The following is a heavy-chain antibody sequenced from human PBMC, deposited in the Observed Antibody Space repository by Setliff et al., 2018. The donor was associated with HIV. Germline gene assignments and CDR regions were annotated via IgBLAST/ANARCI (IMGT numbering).Heavy chain of an antibody. CDR3: ARDNRVMALNYYYYYMDV. CDR1: GASITSHY. V-gene: IGHV4-59*11. Sequence: SETLSLTCTVSGASITSHYWNWIRQPPGKGLEWIGCVYYSGSTNYNPSLKSRVTISVDTSKNQFSLKLSSVTAADTAVYYCARDNRVMALNYYYYYMDVWGKGTTVTVSS. J-gene: IGHJ6*03. D-gene: IGHD2-21*01. CDR2: VYYSGST.